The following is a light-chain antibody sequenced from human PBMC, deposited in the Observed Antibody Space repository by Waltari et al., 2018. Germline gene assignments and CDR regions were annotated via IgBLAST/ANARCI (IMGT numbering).Light chain of an antibody. Sequence: DIQMTQSPSSLSAFAGERVTVTCRASQSIRGYVNWYQQKPGRAPKLLIYHASTLQSGVPSRFSGSGSGTDFTLTINSLQPEDFATYYCQQSYNTPLTFGGGTKVEMK. J-gene: IGKJ4*01. CDR3: QQSYNTPLT. CDR2: HAS. CDR1: QSIRGY. V-gene: IGKV1-39*01.